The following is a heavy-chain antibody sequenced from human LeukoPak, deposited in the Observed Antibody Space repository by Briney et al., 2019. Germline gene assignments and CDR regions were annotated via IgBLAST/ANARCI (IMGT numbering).Heavy chain of an antibody. Sequence: PGGSLRLSCAASGFTFNDYAMHWVRQPPGKGLVWVSQICTDGTTIKYADSVKGRFTISRDNAKNTLYLQMNSLRVEDTAVYYCVRGVPVTPGIDYWGQGTLVTVSS. V-gene: IGHV3-74*01. CDR3: VRGVPVTPGIDY. J-gene: IGHJ4*02. CDR1: GFTFNDYA. D-gene: IGHD2-2*01. CDR2: ICTDGTTI.